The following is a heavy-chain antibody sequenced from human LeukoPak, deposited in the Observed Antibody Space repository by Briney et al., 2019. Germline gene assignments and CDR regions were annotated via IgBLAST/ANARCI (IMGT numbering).Heavy chain of an antibody. CDR2: INHSGST. D-gene: IGHD2-21*02. CDR1: GGSFSGYY. Sequence: SETLSLTCAVYGGSFSGYYWSWIRQPPGKGLEWIGEINHSGSTNYNPSLKSRVTISVDTSKNQFSLKLSSVTAADTAVYYCARSSCGGDCYSGGHWFDPWGQGTLVTVSS. V-gene: IGHV4-34*01. J-gene: IGHJ5*02. CDR3: ARSSCGGDCYSGGHWFDP.